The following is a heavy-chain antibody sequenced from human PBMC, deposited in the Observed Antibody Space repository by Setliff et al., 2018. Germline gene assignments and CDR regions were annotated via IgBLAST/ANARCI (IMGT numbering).Heavy chain of an antibody. CDR1: GYSFSSNA. D-gene: IGHD2-8*02. CDR3: ARMSTSGPHYDY. Sequence: ASVKVSCKASGYSFSSNAFHWVRQAPGQTLEWMGWIHAGSSNTLYSQRFQDRITISWDTSATTVHMELSSLRSDDTAVYYCARMSTSGPHYDYWGQGTLVTVSS. J-gene: IGHJ4*02. V-gene: IGHV1-3*01. CDR2: IHAGSSNT.